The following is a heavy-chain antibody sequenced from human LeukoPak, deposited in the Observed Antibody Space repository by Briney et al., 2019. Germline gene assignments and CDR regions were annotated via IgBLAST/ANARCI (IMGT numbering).Heavy chain of an antibody. Sequence: GGSLRLSCAASGFTSSNYAISWVRQAPGKGLEWVSVINNSSEYTNYADSVRGRFTLSTDNTKNTMYLQMSSLRAEDTAIYYCAKFLGATSVTDDALDVWGQGTMVTV. CDR1: GFTSSNYA. J-gene: IGHJ3*01. D-gene: IGHD1-26*01. V-gene: IGHV3-23*01. CDR3: AKFLGATSVTDDALDV. CDR2: INNSSEYT.